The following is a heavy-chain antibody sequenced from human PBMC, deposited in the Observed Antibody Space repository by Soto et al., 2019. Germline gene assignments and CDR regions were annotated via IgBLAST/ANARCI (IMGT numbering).Heavy chain of an antibody. CDR2: INHSGNT. Sequence: PSETLSLTCAVYGGAFSGYYWSWIRQPPGKGLEWIGEINHSGNTNYNPSLKSRVTISVDTSKNQFSLKLSSVTAADTAVYYCARVSAYSSSANYGMDVWGQGTTVTVSS. CDR3: ARVSAYSSSANYGMDV. V-gene: IGHV4-34*01. CDR1: GGAFSGYY. J-gene: IGHJ6*02. D-gene: IGHD6-13*01.